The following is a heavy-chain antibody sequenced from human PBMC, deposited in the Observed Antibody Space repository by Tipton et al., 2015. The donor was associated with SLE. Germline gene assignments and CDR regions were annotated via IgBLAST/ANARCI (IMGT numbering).Heavy chain of an antibody. CDR1: GGSINNTSSY. J-gene: IGHJ4*02. Sequence: TLSLTCTVSGGSINNTSSYWGFIRLPPGKGLEWIGSIYYSGITQYNPSLKSRVTISVDTSKNQFSLRLNSVSAADTAVYYCAKDPGPTVPTIWGQGTLVTVSS. D-gene: IGHD5-12*01. V-gene: IGHV4-39*07. CDR3: AKDPGPTVPTI. CDR2: IYYSGIT.